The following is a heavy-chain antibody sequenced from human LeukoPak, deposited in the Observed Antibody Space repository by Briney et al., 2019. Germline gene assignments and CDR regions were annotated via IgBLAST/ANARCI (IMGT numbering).Heavy chain of an antibody. J-gene: IGHJ4*02. CDR1: GYTFTSYY. CDR3: ARLYGKGPFDY. D-gene: IGHD2-8*01. V-gene: IGHV1-8*02. CDR2: MNPNSGNT. Sequence: GASVKVSCKASGYTFTSYYMHWVRQAPGQGLEWMGWMNPNSGNTGYAQKFQGRVTMTRNTSISTAYMELSSLRSEDTAVYYCARLYGKGPFDYWGQGTLVTVSS.